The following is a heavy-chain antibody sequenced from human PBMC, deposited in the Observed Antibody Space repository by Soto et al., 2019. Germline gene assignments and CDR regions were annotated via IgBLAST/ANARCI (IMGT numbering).Heavy chain of an antibody. CDR1: GGSISSRSYY. CDR3: ARSLVGATTLGFDY. CDR2: IYYSGST. J-gene: IGHJ4*02. Sequence: QLQLQESGPGLVKPSETLSLTCTVSGGSISSRSYYWGWIRQPPGKGLEWIGSIYYSGSTYYNPSLTSRVTISVDTSKNQFSLKLSSVTAADTAVYYCARSLVGATTLGFDYWGQGTLVTVSS. D-gene: IGHD1-26*01. V-gene: IGHV4-39*01.